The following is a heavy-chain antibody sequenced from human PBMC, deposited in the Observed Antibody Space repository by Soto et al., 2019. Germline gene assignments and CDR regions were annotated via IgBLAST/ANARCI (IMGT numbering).Heavy chain of an antibody. CDR3: ARENKTTAIKYYYYGMDV. Sequence: GGTLRLSCAASGFTFSSYWMNWGRQAPGKGLEWVANIKQDGSEKYYVDSVKGRFTISRDNAKNSLYLQMNSLRAEDTAVYYCARENKTTAIKYYYYGMDVWGQGTTVTVSS. CDR1: GFTFSSYW. J-gene: IGHJ6*02. CDR2: IKQDGSEK. V-gene: IGHV3-7*01. D-gene: IGHD4-4*01.